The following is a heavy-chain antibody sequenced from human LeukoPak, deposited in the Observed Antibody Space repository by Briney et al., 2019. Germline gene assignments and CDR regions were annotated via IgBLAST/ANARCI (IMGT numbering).Heavy chain of an antibody. D-gene: IGHD2-15*01. V-gene: IGHV1-2*02. CDR1: GVTSSSYV. J-gene: IGHJ4*02. CDR3: AREIGYCSGGSCYLDY. Sequence: ASVKVSCKASGVTSSSYVISWLRQAPGQGLEWMGWINPNSGGTNYAQKFQGRVTMTRDTSIGTAYMELSRLRSDDTAVYYCAREIGYCSGGSCYLDYWGQGTLVTVSS. CDR2: INPNSGGT.